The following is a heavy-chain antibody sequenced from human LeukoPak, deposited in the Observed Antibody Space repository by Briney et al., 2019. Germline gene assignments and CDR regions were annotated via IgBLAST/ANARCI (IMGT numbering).Heavy chain of an antibody. Sequence: PSQTLSLTCSVSGGSISSYYWSWIRQPPGRGREWIGSIHYSGTTNYNPSLKSRVTISVDTSKNLFSLKLSSVTGADTAVFYCARHLSEHYYSSGYYFDPWGEGTVVSVSS. CDR1: GGSISSYY. CDR2: IHYSGTT. V-gene: IGHV4-59*08. D-gene: IGHD3-22*01. J-gene: IGHJ4*02. CDR3: ARHLSEHYYSSGYYFDP.